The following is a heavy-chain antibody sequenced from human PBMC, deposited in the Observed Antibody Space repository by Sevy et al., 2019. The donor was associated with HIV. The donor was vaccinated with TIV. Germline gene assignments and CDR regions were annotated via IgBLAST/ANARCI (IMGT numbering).Heavy chain of an antibody. D-gene: IGHD3-10*01. CDR2: MKSKTDGGTT. CDR1: GFTFSIIY. Sequence: GGSLRLSCAASGFTFSIIYMNWVRQSPGKGLEWVGRMKSKTDGGTTDYAAPVKDRFTMSRDDSKNTLYLQMNSLKADDTAVYYCTTVGFTNWGSEAFDIWGQGTMVTV. V-gene: IGHV3-15*01. CDR3: TTVGFTNWGSEAFDI. J-gene: IGHJ3*02.